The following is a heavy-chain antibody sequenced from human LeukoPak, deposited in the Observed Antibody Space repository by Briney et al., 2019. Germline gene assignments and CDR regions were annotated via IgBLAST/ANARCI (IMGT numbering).Heavy chain of an antibody. CDR1: GLIFSDAW. Sequence: GGSLRLSCVASGLIFSDAWMNWVRQAPGKGLEWVSSISSSSSYIYYADSVKGRFTISRDNAKNSLYLQMNSLRAEDTAVYYCASSSYGSGVRDYWGQGTLVTVSS. CDR3: ASSSYGSGVRDY. J-gene: IGHJ4*02. V-gene: IGHV3-21*01. CDR2: ISSSSSYI. D-gene: IGHD3-10*01.